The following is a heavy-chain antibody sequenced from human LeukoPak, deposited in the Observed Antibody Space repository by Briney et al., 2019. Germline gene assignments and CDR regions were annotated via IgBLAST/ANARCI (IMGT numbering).Heavy chain of an antibody. CDR1: GGTFSSYA. Sequence: SVKVSCKASGGTFSSYAISWVRQAPGQGLEWMGRIIPIFGTANYAQKFQGRVTITTDESTSTAYMELSSLRSEDTAVYYCARDLKQWLVQTSYYYYYMDVWGKGTTVTVSS. CDR3: ARDLKQWLVQTSYYYYYMDV. CDR2: IIPIFGTA. J-gene: IGHJ6*03. D-gene: IGHD6-19*01. V-gene: IGHV1-69*05.